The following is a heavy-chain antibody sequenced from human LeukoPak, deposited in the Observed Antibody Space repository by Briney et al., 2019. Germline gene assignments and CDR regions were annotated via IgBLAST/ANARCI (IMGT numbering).Heavy chain of an antibody. CDR1: GGSMSNIYY. CDR2: INHNGKT. CDR3: ARGSPTRYDP. J-gene: IGHJ5*02. V-gene: IGHV4-39*07. Sequence: SETLSLTCNVSGGSMSNIYYWGWIRQPPGKGLEWIGHINHNGKTNYNPSLKSRVTISVDKSKNQFSLKLSSVTAADTAVYYCARGSPTRYDPWGQRTLVTVSS.